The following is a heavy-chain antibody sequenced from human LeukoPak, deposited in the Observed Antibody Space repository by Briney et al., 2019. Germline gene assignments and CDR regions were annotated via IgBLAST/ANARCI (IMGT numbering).Heavy chain of an antibody. Sequence: GAPVKVSCKASGVTFSNYGFSWVRQAPGQGLEWMGRIIPFLDVTTYAQKFQDRVTISADKSTNTVYMEINSLKSEDTAVYFCASAAVIWYFDLWGRGSLVTVPS. CDR1: GVTFSNYG. J-gene: IGHJ2*01. CDR2: IIPFLDVT. CDR3: ASAAVIWYFDL. D-gene: IGHD6-25*01. V-gene: IGHV1-69*04.